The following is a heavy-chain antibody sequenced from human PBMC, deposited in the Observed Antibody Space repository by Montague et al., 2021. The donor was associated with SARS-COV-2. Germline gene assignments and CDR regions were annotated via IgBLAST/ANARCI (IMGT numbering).Heavy chain of an antibody. CDR3: ARIPVGSKYYFDF. V-gene: IGHV6-1*01. CDR2: TYYRSKWYN. Sequence: CAISGDSVSSNIATRNWIRQSPSRGLEWLGRTYYRSKWYNGYAESVKSRITIDPDTSKHQFSLHLNSVTPEDTAVYYCARIPVGSKYYFDFWGQGTLVTVSS. CDR1: GDSVSSNIAT. J-gene: IGHJ4*02. D-gene: IGHD2-2*01.